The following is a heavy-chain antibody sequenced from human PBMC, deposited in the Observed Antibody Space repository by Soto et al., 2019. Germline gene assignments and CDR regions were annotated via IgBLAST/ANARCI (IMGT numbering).Heavy chain of an antibody. Sequence: QVQLVQSGAEVKKPGASVKVSCKASGYSFNTYAISWVRQAPGQGLEWMGWISGYNHNTNYAGKFQGRVTVTADRSTSTAYMALRSLTSNDPAVYSCAREYGMDVWGQGTPVTVS. J-gene: IGHJ6*02. V-gene: IGHV1-18*01. CDR1: GYSFNTYA. CDR2: ISGYNHNT. CDR3: AREYGMDV.